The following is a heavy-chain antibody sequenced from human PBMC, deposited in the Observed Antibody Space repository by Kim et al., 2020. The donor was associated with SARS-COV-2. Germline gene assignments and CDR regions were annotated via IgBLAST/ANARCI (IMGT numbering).Heavy chain of an antibody. Sequence: GGSLRLSCAASGFTFSSYTMNWVRQAPGKRLEWVSYISSSSSSIYYADSVKGRFTISRDNAKNSLYLQMNSLRDEDSAVYFCARSRSGSDHYYYYGMDVWGQGTTVTVSS. CDR2: ISSSSSSI. V-gene: IGHV3-48*02. D-gene: IGHD3-10*01. CDR3: ARSRSGSDHYYYYGMDV. CDR1: GFTFSSYT. J-gene: IGHJ6*02.